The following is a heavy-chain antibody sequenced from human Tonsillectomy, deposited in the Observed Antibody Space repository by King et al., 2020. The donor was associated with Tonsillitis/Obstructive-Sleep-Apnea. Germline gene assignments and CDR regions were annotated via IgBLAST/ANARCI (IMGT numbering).Heavy chain of an antibody. D-gene: IGHD6-13*01. CDR1: GFTFSSYA. V-gene: IGHV3-23*04. J-gene: IGHJ6*03. CDR3: AKGGAYTSSWEDEYYYMDV. Sequence: VQLVESRGGLVQPGGSLRLSCAASGFTFSSYAMSWVRQAPGKGLEWVSSLSNIGGSTYYADSVKGRFTISRDNSKNTLYLQMNSLRAEDTAVYYCAKGGAYTSSWEDEYYYMDVWGKGTTVTVSS. CDR2: LSNIGGST.